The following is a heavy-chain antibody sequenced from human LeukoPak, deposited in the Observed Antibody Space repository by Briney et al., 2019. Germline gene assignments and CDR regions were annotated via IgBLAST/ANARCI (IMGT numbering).Heavy chain of an antibody. J-gene: IGHJ4*02. D-gene: IGHD3-10*01. CDR3: AREGAGSYYGSGSYFDY. Sequence: HTLQGRVTMTTDTSTSTAYMELRSLRSDDTAVYYCAREGAGSYYGSGSYFDYWGQGTLVTVSS. V-gene: IGHV1-18*01.